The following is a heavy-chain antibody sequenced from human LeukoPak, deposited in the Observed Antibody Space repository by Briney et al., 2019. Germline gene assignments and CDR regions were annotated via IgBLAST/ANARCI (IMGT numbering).Heavy chain of an antibody. CDR2: IKQDGSEK. CDR3: KTMIRGARFDY. V-gene: IGHV3-7*01. D-gene: IGHD3-10*01. Sequence: PGGSLRLSCAASGFTFSSYWMSWVRQAPGKGLEWVANIKQDGSEKYYVDSVKGRFTISRDNAKNSLYLQMNSLRAEDTAMYYCKTMIRGARFDYWGQGTLVTVSS. CDR1: GFTFSSYW. J-gene: IGHJ4*02.